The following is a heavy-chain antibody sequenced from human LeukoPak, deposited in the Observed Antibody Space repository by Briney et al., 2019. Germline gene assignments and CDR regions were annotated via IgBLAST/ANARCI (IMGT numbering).Heavy chain of an antibody. CDR1: GGSISSYY. V-gene: IGHV4-59*01. CDR3: ARGREVVVAANYYYYGMDV. CDR2: IYYSGST. D-gene: IGHD2-15*01. J-gene: IGHJ6*02. Sequence: PSETLSLTCTVSGGSISSYYWSWIRQPPGKGLEWIGYIYYSGSTNYNPSLKSRVTISVDTSKTQFSLKLSSVTAADTAVYYCARGREVVVAANYYYYGMDVWGQGTTVTVSS.